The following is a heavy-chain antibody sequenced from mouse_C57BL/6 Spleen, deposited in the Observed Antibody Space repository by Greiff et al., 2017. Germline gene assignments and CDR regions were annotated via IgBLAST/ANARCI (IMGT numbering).Heavy chain of an antibody. J-gene: IGHJ2*01. D-gene: IGHD1-1*01. CDR2: IWTGGGT. CDR3: ARNTDYYGSGVFDY. Sequence: VQGVESGPGLVAPSQSLYITCTVSGFSLTSYAISWVRQPPGKGLEWLGVIWTGGGTNYNSALKSRLSIRKDNSKSQVFLKMNSLQTDDTARYYCARNTDYYGSGVFDYWGQGTTLTVSS. V-gene: IGHV2-9-1*01. CDR1: GFSLTSYA.